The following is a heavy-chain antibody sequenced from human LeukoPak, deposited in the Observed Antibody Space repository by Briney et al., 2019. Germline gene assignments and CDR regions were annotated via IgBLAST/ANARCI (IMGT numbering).Heavy chain of an antibody. CDR2: ISAYNGNT. D-gene: IGHD3-10*01. J-gene: IGHJ6*04. Sequence: ASVKVSCKASGYTFTSYGISWVRQAPGQGLEWMGWISAYNGNTNYAQKLQGRVTMTTDTSTSTAYMELRSLRSDDTAVYYCATFRGDGGPVGVDVWGKGTTVTVSS. CDR3: ATFRGDGGPVGVDV. CDR1: GYTFTSYG. V-gene: IGHV1-18*01.